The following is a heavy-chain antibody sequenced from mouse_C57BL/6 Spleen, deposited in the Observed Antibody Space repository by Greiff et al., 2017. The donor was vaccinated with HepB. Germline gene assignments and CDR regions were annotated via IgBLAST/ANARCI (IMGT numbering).Heavy chain of an antibody. J-gene: IGHJ2*01. Sequence: EVQLQQSGTVLARPGASVKMSCKTSGYTFTSYWMHWVKQRPGQGLEWIGAIYPGNSDTSYNQKFKGKAKLTAVTSASTAYMELSSLTNEDSAVYYCTRRENTMVTTVDYWGQGTTLTVSS. D-gene: IGHD2-2*01. V-gene: IGHV1-5*01. CDR3: TRRENTMVTTVDY. CDR1: GYTFTSYW. CDR2: IYPGNSDT.